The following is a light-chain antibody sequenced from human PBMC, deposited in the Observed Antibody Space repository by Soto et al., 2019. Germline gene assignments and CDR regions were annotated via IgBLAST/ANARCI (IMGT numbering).Light chain of an antibody. CDR1: QSLNSL. J-gene: IGKJ3*01. CDR3: QQNYNTPRT. CDR2: DAS. V-gene: IGKV1-5*01. Sequence: DIQMTQSPSTLSASVGDRVTITCRASQSLNSLLAWYQQKPGRAPKLLIYDASTLESGVPSRFSGSGSGTEFTLTISSLQTDDFATYYCQQNYNTPRTFGPGTKVDIK.